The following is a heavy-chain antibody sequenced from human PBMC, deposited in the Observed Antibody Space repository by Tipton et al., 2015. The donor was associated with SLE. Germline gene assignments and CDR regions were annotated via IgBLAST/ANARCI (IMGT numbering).Heavy chain of an antibody. CDR3: VRFTDTSGWLVDS. V-gene: IGHV4-39*01. Sequence: TLSLTCTVSGGSISGSTYYWGWIRQPPGKGLEWIGSIYYRGSTYYNESLESRVTMSVDTANNQFSPKLRSLTATDKAVYFRVRFTDTSGWLVDSWGQGTLVSVSS. CDR1: GGSISGSTYY. J-gene: IGHJ5*01. D-gene: IGHD6-19*01. CDR2: IYYRGST.